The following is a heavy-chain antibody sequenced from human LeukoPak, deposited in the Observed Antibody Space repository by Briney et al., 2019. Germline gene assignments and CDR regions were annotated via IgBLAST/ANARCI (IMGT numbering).Heavy chain of an antibody. Sequence: GGSLTLSCAASGFTFSDYYMSWIRQAPGKGLEWVSYISSSGTTIYYADSVRGRFTISRDNAKNSLYLQMNSLRAEDTAVYYCARGPAGMYSSGWYGGYYFDYWGRGTLVTVSS. V-gene: IGHV3-11*01. CDR2: ISSSGTTI. J-gene: IGHJ4*02. D-gene: IGHD6-19*01. CDR3: ARGPAGMYSSGWYGGYYFDY. CDR1: GFTFSDYY.